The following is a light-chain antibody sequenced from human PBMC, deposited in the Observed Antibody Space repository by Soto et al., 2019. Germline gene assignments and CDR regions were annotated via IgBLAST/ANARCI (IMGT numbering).Light chain of an antibody. J-gene: IGKJ1*01. CDR3: QQYGSGT. Sequence: IVLTQSPATLSLSPGKRATLSCRASQNISSYLIWYQQKPGQAPRLLIYGASSRATGIPDRFSGSGSGTDFTLTISRLEPEDFAVYYCQQYGSGTFGQGTKVDI. CDR1: QNISSY. CDR2: GAS. V-gene: IGKV3-20*01.